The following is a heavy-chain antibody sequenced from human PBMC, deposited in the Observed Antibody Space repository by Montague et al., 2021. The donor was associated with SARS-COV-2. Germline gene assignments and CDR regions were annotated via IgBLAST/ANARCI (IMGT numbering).Heavy chain of an antibody. CDR3: TQRVAVAGGPYYFDP. CDR2: MYWNDDK. D-gene: IGHD2-15*01. CDR1: GFSLTTRGMG. V-gene: IGHV2-5*01. J-gene: IGHJ4*02. Sequence: PALVKLTQTLTLTCNFSGFSLTTRGMGVAWIRQPPGKALEWLATMYWNDDKRYSSSLKTRLTLTKDTSKNQVVLMMTNMDPVDTATYYCTQRVAVAGGPYYFDPWGQGTLVTVSS.